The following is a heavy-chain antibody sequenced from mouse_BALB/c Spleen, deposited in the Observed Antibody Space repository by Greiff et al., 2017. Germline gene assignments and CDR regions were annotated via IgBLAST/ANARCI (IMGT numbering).Heavy chain of an antibody. CDR1: GFNIKDTY. V-gene: IGHV14-3*02. CDR2: IDPANGNT. D-gene: IGHD2-14*01. Sequence: DVQLQESGAELVKPGASVKLSCTASGFNIKDTYMHWVKQRPEQGLEWIGRIDPANGNTKYDPKFQGKATITADTSSNTAYLQLSSLTSEDTAVYYCASGYGRNWGQGTLVTVSA. CDR3: ASGYGRN. J-gene: IGHJ3*01.